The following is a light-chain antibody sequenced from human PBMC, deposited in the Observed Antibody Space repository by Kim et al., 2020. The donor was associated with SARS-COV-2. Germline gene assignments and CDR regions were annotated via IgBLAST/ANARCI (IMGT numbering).Light chain of an antibody. CDR2: DAS. J-gene: IGKJ4*01. Sequence: LSPGERATLSCRASQSVSRYLAWYQQKPGQAPRLLIYDASNRATGIPARFSGSGSGTDFTLTISNLEPEDFAVYYCQQRSDWRLTFGGGTKVDIK. V-gene: IGKV3-11*01. CDR1: QSVSRY. CDR3: QQRSDWRLT.